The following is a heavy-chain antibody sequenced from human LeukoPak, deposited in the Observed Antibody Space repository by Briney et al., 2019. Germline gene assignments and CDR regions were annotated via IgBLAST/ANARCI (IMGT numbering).Heavy chain of an antibody. Sequence: SETLSLTCTVSGGSISSHYWSWIRQPPGKGLEWIGYIYYSGSTNYNPSLKSRVTISVDTSKNQFSLKLSSVTAADTAVYYCARDLKIDTFASPAFDIWGQGIMVTVSS. CDR3: ARDLKIDTFASPAFDI. J-gene: IGHJ3*02. CDR1: GGSISSHY. V-gene: IGHV4-59*11. CDR2: IYYSGST.